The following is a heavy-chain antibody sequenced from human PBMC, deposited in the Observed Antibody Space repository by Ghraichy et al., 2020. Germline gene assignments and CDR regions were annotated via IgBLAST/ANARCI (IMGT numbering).Heavy chain of an antibody. CDR3: ARGPDYSNHPVGDWFDP. Sequence: SVKVSCKASGGTFSSYAISWVRQAPGQGLEWMGGIIPIFGTANYAQKFQGRVTITTDESTSTAYMELSSLRSEDTAVYYCARGPDYSNHPVGDWFDPWGQGTLVTVSS. J-gene: IGHJ5*02. CDR2: IIPIFGTA. V-gene: IGHV1-69*05. CDR1: GGTFSSYA. D-gene: IGHD4-11*01.